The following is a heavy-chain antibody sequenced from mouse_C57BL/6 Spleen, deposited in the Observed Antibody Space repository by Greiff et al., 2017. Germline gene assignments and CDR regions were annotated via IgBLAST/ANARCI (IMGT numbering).Heavy chain of an antibody. D-gene: IGHD1-1*01. J-gene: IGHJ2*01. CDR1: GYTFTGYW. CDR3: ARSHYYGSSYNFDY. V-gene: IGHV1-9*01. CDR2: ISPGSGCT. Sequence: QVQLQQSGAELMKPGASVKLSCKASGYTFTGYWIDWVKQRPGHGLEWIGEISPGSGCTNYNEKFKGKSTLTVDTSSNTAYMQLSSLPTEDAAIYDCARSHYYGSSYNFDYWGQGTTRTVSS.